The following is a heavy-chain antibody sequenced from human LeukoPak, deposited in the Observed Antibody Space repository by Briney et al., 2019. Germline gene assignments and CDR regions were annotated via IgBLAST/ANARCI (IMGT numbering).Heavy chain of an antibody. J-gene: IGHJ4*02. D-gene: IGHD6-19*01. CDR3: GNKRGSSGWGIDY. V-gene: IGHV3-23*01. CDR2: ISGSGGST. CDR1: GFTFSRYD. Sequence: GGSLRLSCAASGFTFSRYDMSWVRQAPGKGLEWVSAISGSGGSTYYADSVKGRFTISRDNSKNTLYLQMNSLRAEDTAVYSCGNKRGSSGWGIDYWGQGTLVTVSS.